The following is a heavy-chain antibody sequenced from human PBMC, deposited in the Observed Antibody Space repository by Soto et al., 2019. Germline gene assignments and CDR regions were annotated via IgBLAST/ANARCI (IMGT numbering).Heavy chain of an antibody. CDR1: GFTFSNYY. V-gene: IGHV3-11*01. D-gene: IGHD6-19*01. CDR2: ISSTGRTI. Sequence: GGSLRLSCGASGFTFSNYYMSWIRQAPGKGLEWVSYISSTGRTIYYADSVKGRFTVSRDNAQNSLSLKLNSLRVEDTAVYYCARSYSSGWEFDYWGQGTQVTV. J-gene: IGHJ4*02. CDR3: ARSYSSGWEFDY.